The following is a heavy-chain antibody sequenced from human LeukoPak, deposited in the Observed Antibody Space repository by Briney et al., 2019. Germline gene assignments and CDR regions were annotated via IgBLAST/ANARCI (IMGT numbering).Heavy chain of an antibody. V-gene: IGHV1-2*02. CDR3: ARAHPLNSNSPRSDAFDI. J-gene: IGHJ3*02. D-gene: IGHD4-11*01. CDR1: GYTFTGYY. CDR2: INPNSGGT. Sequence: GASVKVSCKASGYTFTGYYMHWVRQAPGQGLEWMGWINPNSGGTNYAQKFQGRVTMTRDTSISTAYMELSRLRSDDTAVYYCARAHPLNSNSPRSDAFDIWGQGTMVTVSS.